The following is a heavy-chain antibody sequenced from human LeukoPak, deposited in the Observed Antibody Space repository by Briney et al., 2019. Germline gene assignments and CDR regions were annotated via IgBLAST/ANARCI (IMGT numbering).Heavy chain of an antibody. J-gene: IGHJ4*02. D-gene: IGHD1-1*01. CDR3: ARWQHDTAFFDY. Sequence: SQTLSLTCAISGDSVSSNSAAWNWIRRSPSRGLEWLGRTSYRSKWYNNYAVSVKSRITINPDTSKNQFSLQLKSVTPEDTAVYYCARWQHDTAFFDYWGQGTLVTVSS. V-gene: IGHV6-1*01. CDR1: GDSVSSNSAA. CDR2: TSYRSKWYN.